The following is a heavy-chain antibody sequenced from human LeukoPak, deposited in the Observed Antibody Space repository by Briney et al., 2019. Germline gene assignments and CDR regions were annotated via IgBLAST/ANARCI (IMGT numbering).Heavy chain of an antibody. CDR3: ARHSSSWYPDY. Sequence: PSETLSLACTVSGGSIRSYYWSWIRQPPGKGLEWIGYIHYTGSTNYNPSLKSRVTISVDTSKNQFSLQLSSVTATDTAVYFCARHSSSWYPDYWGQGTLVTVSS. CDR2: IHYTGST. J-gene: IGHJ4*02. CDR1: GGSIRSYY. D-gene: IGHD6-13*01. V-gene: IGHV4-59*08.